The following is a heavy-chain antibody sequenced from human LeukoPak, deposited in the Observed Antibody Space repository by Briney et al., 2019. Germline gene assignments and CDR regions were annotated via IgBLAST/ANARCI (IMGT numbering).Heavy chain of an antibody. D-gene: IGHD2-2*02. Sequence: ASVKVSCKASGYTFTGYYMHWVRQAPGQGLEWMGWINPNSGGTNYAQKFQGRVTTTRDTSISTAYMELSRLRSDDTAVYYCAREVDIVVVPAAIHGGGWFDPWGQGTLVTVSS. CDR3: AREVDIVVVPAAIHGGGWFDP. CDR2: INPNSGGT. CDR1: GYTFTGYY. V-gene: IGHV1-2*02. J-gene: IGHJ5*02.